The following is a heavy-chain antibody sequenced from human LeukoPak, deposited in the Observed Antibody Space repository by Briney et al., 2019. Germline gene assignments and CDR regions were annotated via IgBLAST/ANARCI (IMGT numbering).Heavy chain of an antibody. D-gene: IGHD4-11*01. Sequence: ASVKVSCKASGYTFTGYYIHWVRLAPGQGLEWMGWINPNGGGTNYAQKFQGRVTMTRDTSISTAYLDLSSLRSDDTAVYYCARSHDYTTYVDSWGQGTLVTVSS. CDR2: INPNGGGT. V-gene: IGHV1-2*02. CDR1: GYTFTGYY. CDR3: ARSHDYTTYVDS. J-gene: IGHJ1*01.